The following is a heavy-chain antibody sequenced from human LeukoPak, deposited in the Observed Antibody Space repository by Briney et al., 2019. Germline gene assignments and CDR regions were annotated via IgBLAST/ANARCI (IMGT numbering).Heavy chain of an antibody. CDR1: GYTFTSYG. Sequence: ASVKVSCKASGYTFTSYGISWVRQAPGQGLEWMGWINAGNGNTKYSQKFQGRVTITRDTSASTAYMELSSLRSEDTAVYYCARASSGWYNWFDPWGQGTLVTVSS. J-gene: IGHJ5*02. CDR3: ARASSGWYNWFDP. D-gene: IGHD6-19*01. CDR2: INAGNGNT. V-gene: IGHV1-3*01.